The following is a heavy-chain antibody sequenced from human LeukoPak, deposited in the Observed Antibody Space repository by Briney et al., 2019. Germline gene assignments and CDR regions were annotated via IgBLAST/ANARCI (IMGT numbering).Heavy chain of an antibody. J-gene: IGHJ4*02. CDR3: ARDPADYSSGWTEFDY. D-gene: IGHD6-19*01. V-gene: IGHV3-7*01. Sequence: GGSLRLSCATSGFTFSSHWMTWVRQAPGKGLEWVANIQHDGSDKSYLHSVTGRFTISRDNAKNSLYLQMNSLRAEDTAVYYCARDPADYSSGWTEFDYWGQGTLVTVSS. CDR1: GFTFSSHW. CDR2: IQHDGSDK.